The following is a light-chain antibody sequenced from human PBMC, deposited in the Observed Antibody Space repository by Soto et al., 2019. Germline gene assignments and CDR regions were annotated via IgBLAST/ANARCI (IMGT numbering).Light chain of an antibody. CDR2: DTS. Sequence: EIVLTQSPATLSLSPGERATFSCRASQNIKMYLAWYKQKPNQAPRLLIYDTSNRDTGIPARFSGSGSGTDFTLTFISLQPDDVAVYYCQQRSDWPLSFGQGTRLEIK. CDR1: QNIKMY. V-gene: IGKV3-11*01. CDR3: QQRSDWPLS. J-gene: IGKJ5*01.